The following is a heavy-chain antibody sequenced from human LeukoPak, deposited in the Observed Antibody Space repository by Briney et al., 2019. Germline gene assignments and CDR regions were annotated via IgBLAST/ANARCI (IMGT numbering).Heavy chain of an antibody. CDR2: IYYSGST. CDR3: ARDPLEADYGDYDDAFDI. V-gene: IGHV4-31*03. D-gene: IGHD4-17*01. Sequence: SETLSLTCTVSGGSISSGGYYWSWIRQHPGKGLEWIGYIYYSGSTYYNPSLKSRVTISVDTSKNRFSLKLSSVTAADTAVYYCARDPLEADYGDYDDAFDIWGQGTMVTVSS. CDR1: GGSISSGGYY. J-gene: IGHJ3*02.